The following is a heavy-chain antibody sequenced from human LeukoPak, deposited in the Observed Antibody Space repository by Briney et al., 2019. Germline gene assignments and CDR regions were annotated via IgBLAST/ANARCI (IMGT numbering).Heavy chain of an antibody. CDR3: ARVGGGGSGSYYMDV. V-gene: IGHV3-21*01. J-gene: IGHJ6*03. D-gene: IGHD2-15*01. CDR2: ISSSSSYI. Sequence: GGSLRLSCAASGFTFSGYSMNWVRQAPGKGLEWVSSISSSSSYIYYADSVKGRFTISRDNAKNSLYLQMNSLRAEDTAVYYCARVGGGGSGSYYMDVWGKGTTVTVSS. CDR1: GFTFSGYS.